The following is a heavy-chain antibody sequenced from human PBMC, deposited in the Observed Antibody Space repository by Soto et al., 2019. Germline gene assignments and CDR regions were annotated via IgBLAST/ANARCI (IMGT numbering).Heavy chain of an antibody. V-gene: IGHV1-18*04. CDR2: ISAYNGNT. J-gene: IGHJ5*02. CDR1: GYTFTSYG. CDR3: ARDWAYCSSTSCYNWFDP. Sequence: QVQLVQSGAEVKKPGASVKVSCKASGYTFTSYGISWVRQAPGQGLEWMGWISAYNGNTNYAQKLQGRVTMTTDTSASTAYMELRSLRADDTAVYYCARDWAYCSSTSCYNWFDPWGQGTLVTVSS. D-gene: IGHD2-2*01.